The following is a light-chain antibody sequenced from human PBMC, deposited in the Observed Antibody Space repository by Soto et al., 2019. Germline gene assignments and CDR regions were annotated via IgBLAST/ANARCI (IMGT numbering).Light chain of an antibody. Sequence: EIVLTQSPATLSLSPGERATLSYRASQSVSSYLAWYQQKPGQAPRLLIYDASNRATGIPARFSGSGSGTDFTLTISSLEPEDFAVYYCQQRSNWPLWITFGQGTRLEIK. CDR3: QQRSNWPLWIT. J-gene: IGKJ5*01. V-gene: IGKV3-11*01. CDR2: DAS. CDR1: QSVSSY.